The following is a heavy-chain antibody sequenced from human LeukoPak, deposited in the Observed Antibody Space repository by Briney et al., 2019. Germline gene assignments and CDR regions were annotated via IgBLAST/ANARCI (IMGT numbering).Heavy chain of an antibody. V-gene: IGHV3-30*02. Sequence: GGSLRLSCAASGFTFSNYGMHWVRQAPGKGLEWVAFIRYDGSNKYYADSVKGRFTISRDNSKNTLYLQMNSLRAEDTAVYYCAKDATSPADYYGSGSFLDYWGQGTLVTVSS. CDR3: AKDATSPADYYGSGSFLDY. CDR2: IRYDGSNK. D-gene: IGHD3-10*01. J-gene: IGHJ4*02. CDR1: GFTFSNYG.